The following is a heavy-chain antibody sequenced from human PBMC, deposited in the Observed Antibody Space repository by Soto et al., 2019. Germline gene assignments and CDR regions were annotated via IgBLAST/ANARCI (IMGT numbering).Heavy chain of an antibody. CDR1: GGTFSSYA. CDR2: IIPIFGTA. J-gene: IGHJ3*02. V-gene: IGHV1-69*13. CDR3: ARDRDYYDSSGYSPNAFDI. D-gene: IGHD3-22*01. Sequence: SVKVSCKASGGTFSSYAISWVRQAPGQGLEWMGGIIPIFGTANYAQKFQGRVTITADESTSTAYMELSSLRSEDTAVYYCARDRDYYDSSGYSPNAFDIWGQGTMVTVSS.